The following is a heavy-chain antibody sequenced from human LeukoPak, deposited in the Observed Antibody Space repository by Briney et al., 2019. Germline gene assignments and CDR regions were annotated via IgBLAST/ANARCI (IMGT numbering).Heavy chain of an antibody. Sequence: AGGSLRLSCAASGFTFSNYAMSWVRQTPGKGLEWVSVISGSGGDRFYADSVKGRFTISRDNSKNTLYLQMNSLRREDTAEYYCARAEYDRSGSIYYYYGMDIWGQGTTVTVSS. CDR2: ISGSGGDR. D-gene: IGHD3-22*01. V-gene: IGHV3-23*01. CDR3: ARAEYDRSGSIYYYYGMDI. CDR1: GFTFSNYA. J-gene: IGHJ6*02.